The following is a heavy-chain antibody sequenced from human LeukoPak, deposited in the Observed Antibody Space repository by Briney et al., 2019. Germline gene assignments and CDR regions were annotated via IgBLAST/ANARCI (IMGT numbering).Heavy chain of an antibody. Sequence: SETLSLTCTVSGGSFNSSTYYWGWIRQPPGKGLEWIGTIYYSGRTYSNPSLKSRVTISLDTSKNQFSLKLNSVTAADTAMYYCARAYSTSSYFDYWGQGTRVTVSS. CDR2: IYYSGRT. CDR3: ARAYSTSSYFDY. D-gene: IGHD6-6*01. V-gene: IGHV4-39*07. J-gene: IGHJ4*02. CDR1: GGSFNSSTYY.